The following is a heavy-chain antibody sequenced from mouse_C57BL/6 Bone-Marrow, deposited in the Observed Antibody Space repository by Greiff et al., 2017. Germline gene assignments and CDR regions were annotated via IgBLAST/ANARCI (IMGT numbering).Heavy chain of an antibody. J-gene: IGHJ2*01. CDR1: GYTFTGYW. CDR2: INPSSGYT. Sequence: VQLQQSGAELVKPGASVKLSCKASGYTFTGYWMHWVKQRPGQGLEWIGYINPSSGYTKYNQKFKDKATLTADKSSSTAYMQLSSLTYEDSAVYYCAREASTTVVYTPGDYWGQGTTLTVSS. CDR3: AREASTTVVYTPGDY. V-gene: IGHV1-7*01. D-gene: IGHD1-1*01.